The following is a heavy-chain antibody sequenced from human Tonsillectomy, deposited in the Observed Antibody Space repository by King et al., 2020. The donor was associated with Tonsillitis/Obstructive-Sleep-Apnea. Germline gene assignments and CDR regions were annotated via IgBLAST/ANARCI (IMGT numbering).Heavy chain of an antibody. V-gene: IGHV3-23*04. Sequence: VQLVESGGGLVQPGGSLRLSCAASGFTFSTYAINWVRQAPGKGLEWVSSISGSGDSTCYTDSVKGRFTISRDNSKNTLYLQMNSLRAESTAVYHCAKQLPYYYGSGSYSTGSFDVWGQGTVVTVSS. CDR3: AKQLPYYYGSGSYSTGSFDV. CDR2: ISGSGDST. CDR1: GFTFSTYA. J-gene: IGHJ3*01. D-gene: IGHD3-10*01.